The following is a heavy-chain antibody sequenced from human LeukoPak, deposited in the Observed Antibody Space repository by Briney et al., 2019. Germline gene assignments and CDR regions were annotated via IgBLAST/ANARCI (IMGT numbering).Heavy chain of an antibody. D-gene: IGHD3-10*01. J-gene: IGHJ4*02. Sequence: ASVKVSCKASGYIFTSYDFSWVRQAPGQRLEWMGRINPNSGGTNYAQKFQGRVTMTRDTSISTAYMELSRLRSDDTAVYYCARSYGSGSPDYWGQGTLVTVSS. V-gene: IGHV1-2*06. CDR1: GYIFTSYD. CDR3: ARSYGSGSPDY. CDR2: INPNSGGT.